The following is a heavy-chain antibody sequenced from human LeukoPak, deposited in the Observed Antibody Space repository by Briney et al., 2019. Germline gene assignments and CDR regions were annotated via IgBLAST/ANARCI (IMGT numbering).Heavy chain of an antibody. D-gene: IGHD3-22*01. J-gene: IGHJ4*02. CDR2: ISGSGGST. V-gene: IGHV3-53*01. Sequence: GGSLRLSCAASGFTVSSNYTSWVRQAPGKGLEWVSAISGSGGSTYYADSVKGRFTISRDNSKNTLYLQMNSLRAEDTAVYYCARVNYYDSSGYCDYWGQGTLVTVSS. CDR1: GFTVSSNY. CDR3: ARVNYYDSSGYCDY.